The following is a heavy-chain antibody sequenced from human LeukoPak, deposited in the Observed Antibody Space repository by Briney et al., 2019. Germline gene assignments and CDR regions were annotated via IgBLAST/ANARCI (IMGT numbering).Heavy chain of an antibody. CDR2: IYYSGST. J-gene: IGHJ4*02. V-gene: IGHV4-30-4*01. CDR1: GGSISSGDYY. Sequence: PSQTLSLTCTVSGGSISSGDYYWSWIRQPPGKGLEWIVYIYYSGSTYYNPSLKSRVTISVDTSKNQFSLKLSSVTAADTAVYYCASSSGPSFFDYWGQGTLVTVSS. CDR3: ASSSGPSFFDY. D-gene: IGHD3-22*01.